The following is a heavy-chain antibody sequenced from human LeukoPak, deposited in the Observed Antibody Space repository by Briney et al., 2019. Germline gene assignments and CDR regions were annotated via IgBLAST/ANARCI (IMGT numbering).Heavy chain of an antibody. V-gene: IGHV4-38-2*02. CDR1: GYSISSGYY. CDR2: IYHSGST. D-gene: IGHD6-13*01. CDR3: AGDGMAAAGHYYYYYYMDV. J-gene: IGHJ6*03. Sequence: SETLSLTCTVSGYSISSGYYWGWIRQPPGKGLEWIGSIYHSGSTYYNPSLKSRVTISVDTSKNQFSLKLSSVTAADTAVYYCAGDGMAAAGHYYYYYYMDVWGKGTTVTVSS.